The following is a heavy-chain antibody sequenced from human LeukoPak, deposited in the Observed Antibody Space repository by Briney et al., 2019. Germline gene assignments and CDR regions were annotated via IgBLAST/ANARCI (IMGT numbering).Heavy chain of an antibody. Sequence: SETLSLTCTVSGGSISSSSYYWGWIRQPPGKGLERIGSIYYSGSTYYNPSLKSRVTISVDTSKNQFSLKLSSVTAADTAVYYCARRSSSSWYYFDYWGQGTLVIVSS. CDR3: ARRSSSSWYYFDY. D-gene: IGHD6-13*01. V-gene: IGHV4-39*01. J-gene: IGHJ4*02. CDR1: GGSISSSSYY. CDR2: IYYSGST.